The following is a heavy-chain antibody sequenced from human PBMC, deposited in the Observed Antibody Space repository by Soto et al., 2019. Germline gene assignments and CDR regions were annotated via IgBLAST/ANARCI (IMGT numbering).Heavy chain of an antibody. D-gene: IGHD3-3*01. CDR1: GFTFSSYS. CDR3: ARDPQFLEWLPTPRGFDP. CDR2: ISSSSSYI. V-gene: IGHV3-21*01. Sequence: GGSLRLSCAASGFTFSSYSMNWVRQAPGKGLEWVSSISSSSSYIYYADPVKGRFTISRDNAKNSLYLQMNSLRAEDTAVYYCARDPQFLEWLPTPRGFDPWGQGTLVTVSS. J-gene: IGHJ5*02.